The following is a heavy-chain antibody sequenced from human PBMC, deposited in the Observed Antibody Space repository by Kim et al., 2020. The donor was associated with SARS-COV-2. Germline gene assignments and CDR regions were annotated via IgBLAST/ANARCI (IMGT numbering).Heavy chain of an antibody. J-gene: IGHJ2*01. Sequence: GGSLRLSCAASGFTFGNSAMSWVRQVPGKGLEWVSGIFGSGSGIYYADSVKGRFTISRDNSKSTLYLQLNNLRADDTAVYYCARHLPGTTVTFCWYFDLWGRGTLVTVSS. D-gene: IGHD6-13*01. CDR3: ARHLPGTTVTFCWYFDL. CDR1: GFTFGNSA. CDR2: IFGSGSGI. V-gene: IGHV3-23*01.